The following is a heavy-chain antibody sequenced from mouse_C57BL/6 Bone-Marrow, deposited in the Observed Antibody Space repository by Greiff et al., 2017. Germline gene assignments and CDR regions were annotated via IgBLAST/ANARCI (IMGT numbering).Heavy chain of an antibody. CDR3: TTVYYGSIYGDFDV. CDR1: GFNIKDDY. CDR2: IDPENGDT. D-gene: IGHD1-1*01. V-gene: IGHV14-4*01. J-gene: IGHJ1*03. Sequence: VQLQQSGAELVRPGASVKLSCTASGFNIKDDYMHWVKQRPEQGLEWIGWIDPENGDTEYASKFQGKATITADTSSNTAYLQLSSLTSEDTAVYYCTTVYYGSIYGDFDVWGTGTTVTVSS.